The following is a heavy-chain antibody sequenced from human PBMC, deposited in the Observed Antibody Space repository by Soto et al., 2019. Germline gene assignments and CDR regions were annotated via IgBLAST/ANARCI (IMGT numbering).Heavy chain of an antibody. CDR1: GYTFTSYC. J-gene: IGHJ3*02. CDR2: IYPGDSDT. Sequence: GESLKISCKGSGYTFTSYCWVRQMPGKGLEWMGIIYPGDSDTRYSPSFQGQVTISADKSISTAYLQWSSLKASDTAMYYCARRRDNYDSSGYWAPSDAFDIWGQGTMVTV. CDR3: ARRRDNYDSSGYWAPSDAFDI. D-gene: IGHD3-22*01. V-gene: IGHV5-51*01.